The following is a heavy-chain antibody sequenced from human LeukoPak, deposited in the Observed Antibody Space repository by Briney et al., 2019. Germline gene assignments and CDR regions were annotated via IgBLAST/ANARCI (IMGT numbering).Heavy chain of an antibody. Sequence: AGGSLRLSCAASGFTFSSTWMHWVRQPPGKGLVWVARITSDGSSTTYAESVKGRFTISRGNAKNTLYLQMNSLRAEDTAVYYCAKLAKYFYGSETYYFFEHWGQGTPVTASS. D-gene: IGHD3-10*01. V-gene: IGHV3-74*03. CDR3: AKLAKYFYGSETYYFFEH. J-gene: IGHJ4*02. CDR2: ITSDGSST. CDR1: GFTFSSTW.